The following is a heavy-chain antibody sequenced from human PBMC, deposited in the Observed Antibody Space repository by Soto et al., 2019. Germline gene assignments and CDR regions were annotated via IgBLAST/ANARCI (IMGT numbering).Heavy chain of an antibody. CDR3: ARDNDRPQLGGNYYYVLDV. CDR2: IMPVFRTP. D-gene: IGHD2-8*01. CDR1: GGTFRTAA. V-gene: IGHV1-69*12. J-gene: IGHJ6*02. Sequence: QVQLEQSGAEVKKPGSSVKVSCKASGGTFRTAAVSWVRQAPGQGLEWRGGIMPVFRTPDYAQKFHGRVTITADESPSTAYMELSGLRSDDTAVYYCARDNDRPQLGGNYYYVLDVWGQGTTITVSS.